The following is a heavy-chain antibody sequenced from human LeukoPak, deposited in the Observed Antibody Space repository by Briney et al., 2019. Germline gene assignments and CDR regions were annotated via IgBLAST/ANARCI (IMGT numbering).Heavy chain of an antibody. CDR1: GFTFSAYY. CDR3: ARSGIKMVRGLIIKSAYHIDV. J-gene: IGHJ6*03. CDR2: ISSSGSTI. V-gene: IGHV3-11*04. D-gene: IGHD3-10*01. Sequence: GGSLRLSCAASGFTFSAYYMSWVRQAPGTGLGWVSYISSSGSTIYYADSVKGRFTISRDDAKNSLSLQMNSLRAEDTAVYYCARSGIKMVRGLIIKSAYHIDVWGKGTTVTVSS.